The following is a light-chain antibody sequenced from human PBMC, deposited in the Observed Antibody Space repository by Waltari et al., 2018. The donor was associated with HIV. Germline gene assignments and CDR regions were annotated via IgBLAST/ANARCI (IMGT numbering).Light chain of an antibody. CDR2: TAS. CDR3: QQSYTTSLT. Sequence: DIKMTQSPSSLSASIGVTVTITCRARQSISINLNWYQKKPGKAPKLLIYTASSLQSGVPSRFSGSGSGTDFTLTISNFQPEDYATYYCQQSYTTSLTFGPGTKVDIK. J-gene: IGKJ3*01. V-gene: IGKV1-39*01. CDR1: QSISIN.